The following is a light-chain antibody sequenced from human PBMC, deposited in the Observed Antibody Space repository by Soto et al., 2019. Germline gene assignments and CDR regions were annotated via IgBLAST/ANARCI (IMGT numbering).Light chain of an antibody. J-gene: IGKJ5*01. Sequence: EIVMTQSPATLSVSPGESATLSCRASQSVSSNLAWHQQKPGQAPRILMYDASTRATGISARFSGSGSGTEFTLTISSLQSEDFAVYYCQQYHNWPITFGIGTRLEI. CDR2: DAS. V-gene: IGKV3-15*01. CDR1: QSVSSN. CDR3: QQYHNWPIT.